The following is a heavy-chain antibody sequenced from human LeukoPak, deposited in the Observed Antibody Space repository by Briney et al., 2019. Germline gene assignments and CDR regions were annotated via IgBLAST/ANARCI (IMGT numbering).Heavy chain of an antibody. CDR3: ARDLHVAHYYDSSGYLVD. CDR1: GFTFSSYG. CDR2: IWYDGSNK. V-gene: IGHV3-33*01. D-gene: IGHD3-22*01. Sequence: GGSLRLSCAASGFTFSSYGMHWVRQAPGKGLEWVAVIWYDGSNKYYADSVKGRFTISRDNSKNTLYLQMNSLRAEDTAVYYCARDLHVAHYYDSSGYLVDWGQGTLVTVSS. J-gene: IGHJ4*02.